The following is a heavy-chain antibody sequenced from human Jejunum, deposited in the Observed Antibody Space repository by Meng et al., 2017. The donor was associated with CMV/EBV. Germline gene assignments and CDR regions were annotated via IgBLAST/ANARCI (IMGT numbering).Heavy chain of an antibody. CDR3: ARGGYDFWTDYVHY. D-gene: IGHD3-3*01. V-gene: IGHV3-74*01. CDR2: INSDGTIT. J-gene: IGHJ4*02. CDR1: GFTLRDYY. Sequence: GFTLRDYYMHWVRQAPGKGLLWGSRINSDGTITYYADSVEGRFTISRDNTKNTLYLQMNSLRAEDTATYFCARGGYDFWTDYVHYWGQGTLVTVSS.